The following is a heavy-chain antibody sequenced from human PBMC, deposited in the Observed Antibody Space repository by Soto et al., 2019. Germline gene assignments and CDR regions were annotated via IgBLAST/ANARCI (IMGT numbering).Heavy chain of an antibody. J-gene: IGHJ5*02. CDR1: GGTFSSYA. CDR3: ARVRLNKYYYGSPPLGP. CDR2: IIPIFGTA. Sequence: GASVKVSCKASGGTFSSYAISWVRQAPGQGLEWMGGIIPIFGTANYAQKFQGRVTITADESTSTAYMELSSLRSEDTAVYYCARVRLNKYYYGSPPLGPWGQGTLVTVSS. V-gene: IGHV1-69*13. D-gene: IGHD3-10*01.